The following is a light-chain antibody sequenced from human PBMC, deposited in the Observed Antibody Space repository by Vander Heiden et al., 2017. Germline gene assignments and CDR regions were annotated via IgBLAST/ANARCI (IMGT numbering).Light chain of an antibody. Sequence: DIVMTQSPATLSVSPGERATLSRRASQSVTTNLAWYQQKPGQAPRLLIYAASIRATGIPARFSGSGSGTEFTLTITSLQSEDFGVYYCHQYDAWPPWTFGQGTKVEIK. CDR2: AAS. CDR1: QSVTTN. J-gene: IGKJ1*01. V-gene: IGKV3D-15*01. CDR3: HQYDAWPPWT.